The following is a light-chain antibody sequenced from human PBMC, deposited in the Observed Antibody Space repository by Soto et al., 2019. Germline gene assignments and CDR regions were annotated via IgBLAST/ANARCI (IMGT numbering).Light chain of an antibody. CDR2: DVS. CDR1: SSDVGGYNY. J-gene: IGLJ1*01. CDR3: SSYTSSSTTV. Sequence: QSVLTQPASVSGSPGQSITISCTGTSSDVGGYNYVSWYQQHPGKAPKLMIYDVSNRPSGVSNRFSGSKSGNTASLPISGLQAEDEADYYCSSYTSSSTTVFGTGTKVTVL. V-gene: IGLV2-14*01.